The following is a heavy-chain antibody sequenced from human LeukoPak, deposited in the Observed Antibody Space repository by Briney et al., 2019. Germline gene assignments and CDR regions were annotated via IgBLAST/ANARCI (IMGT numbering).Heavy chain of an antibody. V-gene: IGHV1-18*01. CDR1: GYTFTSYG. J-gene: IGHJ5*02. Sequence: ASVKVSCKASGYTFTSYGISWVRQAPGQGLEWMGRISAYNGNTNYAQKLQGRVTMTTDTSTSTAYMELRSLRSDDTAVYYCARFVGYSSSWNNWFDPWGQGTLVTVSS. D-gene: IGHD6-13*01. CDR3: ARFVGYSSSWNNWFDP. CDR2: ISAYNGNT.